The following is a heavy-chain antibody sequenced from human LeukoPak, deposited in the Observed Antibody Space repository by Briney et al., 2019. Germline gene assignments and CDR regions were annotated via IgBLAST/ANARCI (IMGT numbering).Heavy chain of an antibody. J-gene: IGHJ4*02. CDR3: AKSSLYCTSTSCSYYFDN. CDR2: IFYSGST. CDR1: GGSISSSSYY. D-gene: IGHD2-2*01. V-gene: IGHV4-61*01. Sequence: ASETLSLTCTVSGGSISSSSYYWSWIRQPPGKGLEWIGYIFYSGSTKYNPSLKSRVTISVDTSKSQFSLKLSSVNAADTAVYYCAKSSLYCTSTSCSYYFDNWGQGTLVAVSS.